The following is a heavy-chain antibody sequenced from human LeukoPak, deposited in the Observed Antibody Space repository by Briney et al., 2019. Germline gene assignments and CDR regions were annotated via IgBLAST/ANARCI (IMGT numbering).Heavy chain of an antibody. J-gene: IGHJ4*02. CDR1: GYTFSSYG. CDR3: ARDRTRIYGSGSYYRGFNY. Sequence: ASVKVSCKASGYTFSSYGISWVRQAPGQGLEWMGWISAYNGNTNYAQKFQGRVTMTTDTSTSTAYMELRSLRSDDTAVYYCARDRTRIYGSGSYYRGFNYWGQGTLVTVSS. D-gene: IGHD3-10*01. V-gene: IGHV1-18*01. CDR2: ISAYNGNT.